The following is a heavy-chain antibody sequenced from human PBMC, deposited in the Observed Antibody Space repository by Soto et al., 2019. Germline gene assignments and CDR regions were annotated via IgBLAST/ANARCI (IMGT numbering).Heavy chain of an antibody. D-gene: IGHD5-18*01. V-gene: IGHV2-70*11. J-gene: IGHJ6*03. CDR3: ARILTAMVTEKNYYYYYMDV. CDR1: GFSLSTSGMC. Sequence: SGPTLVKPTQTLTLTCTFSGFSLSTSGMCVSWIRQPPGKALEWLARIDWDDDKYYSTSLKTRLTISKDTSKNQVVLTMTNMDPVDTATYYCARILTAMVTEKNYYYYYMDVWGKGTTVIVSS. CDR2: IDWDDDK.